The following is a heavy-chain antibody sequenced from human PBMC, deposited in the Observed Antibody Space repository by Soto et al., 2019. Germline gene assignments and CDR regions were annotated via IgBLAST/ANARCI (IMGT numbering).Heavy chain of an antibody. J-gene: IGHJ4*02. Sequence: EVQLVESGGGLVQPGGSLRLSCAASGFTFSSYEFNWVRQAPGRGLEWISYISVSGNIIKYADSVKGRFTISRDNAESSLHLHMSSLRVDDTALYFCVRDTMSASAAASLDYWGQGTQVIVSS. D-gene: IGHD6-13*01. CDR3: VRDTMSASAAASLDY. CDR2: ISVSGNII. V-gene: IGHV3-48*03. CDR1: GFTFSSYE.